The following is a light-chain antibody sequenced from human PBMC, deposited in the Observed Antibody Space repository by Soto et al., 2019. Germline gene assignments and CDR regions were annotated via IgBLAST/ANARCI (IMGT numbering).Light chain of an antibody. J-gene: IGLJ1*01. CDR3: CSYAGSPYV. Sequence: QSLLTQPRSVSGSPGQSVTISCTGTSSDVGRYNYVSWYQHHPGKAPKLMIYDVSTRPSGVPDRFSGSKSGTTASLTTSGLQAEDEADYYCCSYAGSPYVFGTGTKVTVL. CDR2: DVS. CDR1: SSDVGRYNY. V-gene: IGLV2-11*01.